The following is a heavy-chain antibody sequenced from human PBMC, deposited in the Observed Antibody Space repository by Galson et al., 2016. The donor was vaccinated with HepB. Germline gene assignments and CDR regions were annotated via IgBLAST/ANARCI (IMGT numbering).Heavy chain of an antibody. V-gene: IGHV4-4*02. Sequence: SETLSLTCAVSGGSIRSNNWWSWVRQPPGKGLEWIGEIHHSGSTNYNPSLKTRITISVDKSKNQFSLKLTSVTAADTAVYYCAKDNSGSYIDDWGQGILVTVSS. CDR2: IHHSGST. CDR1: GGSIRSNNW. D-gene: IGHD1-26*01. J-gene: IGHJ4*02. CDR3: AKDNSGSYIDD.